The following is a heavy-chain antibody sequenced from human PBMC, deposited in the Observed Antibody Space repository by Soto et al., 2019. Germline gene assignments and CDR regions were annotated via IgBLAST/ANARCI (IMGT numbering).Heavy chain of an antibody. J-gene: IGHJ4*02. D-gene: IGHD5-12*01. CDR2: ISHLEST. V-gene: IGHV4-30-2*06. CDR3: ARGGGYDSFDY. Sequence: SETMSLTCTVSGASISYGGFSWSWIRQSPGKGLEWIGYISHLESTYFHPSFKSRLTMSIDRTRNQFSLKLSSVTAADMAVYYCARGGGYDSFDYWGQGVLVTVSS. CDR1: GASISYGGFS.